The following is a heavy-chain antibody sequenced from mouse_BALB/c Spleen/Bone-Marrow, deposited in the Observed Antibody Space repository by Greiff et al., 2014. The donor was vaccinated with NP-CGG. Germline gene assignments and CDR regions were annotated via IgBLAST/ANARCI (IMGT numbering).Heavy chain of an antibody. D-gene: IGHD2-3*01. CDR2: TNPFNGDT. CDR3: GRWGDGYYYAMDY. CDR1: GYSFTGYF. J-gene: IGHJ4*01. V-gene: IGHV1-37*01. Sequence: VQLQQSGPDLVKPGASVKLSCKASGYSFTGYFLNWVRQSHGKSLEWIGRTNPFNGDTFYNQKFKGKATLTVDKSSTTAHMELLSLTSEGSAVYYCGRWGDGYYYAMDYWGQGTSVTVSS.